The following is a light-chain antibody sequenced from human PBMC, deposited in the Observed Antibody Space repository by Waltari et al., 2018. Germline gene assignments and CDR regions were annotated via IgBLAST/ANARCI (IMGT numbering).Light chain of an antibody. CDR2: EAS. J-gene: IGLJ1*01. CDR1: IIYFFTYNF. Sequence: QSSLTHPSSFSFSPLHSITISFTLLIIYFFTYNFVSWYQEHPGKAPKLLIYEASKRPSGVSTRFSGSKSCNTASLTISWLQAEDEADYYCCSYAGRSTLIFGTGTKVTVL. CDR3: CSYAGRSTLI. V-gene: IGLV2-23*01.